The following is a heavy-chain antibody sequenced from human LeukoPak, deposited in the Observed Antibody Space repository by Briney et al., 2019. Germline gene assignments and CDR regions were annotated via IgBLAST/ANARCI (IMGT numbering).Heavy chain of an antibody. CDR2: INPGNGDR. V-gene: IGHV1-3*01. CDR1: GYTFTTYA. Sequence: ASVKVSCKASGYTFTTYAIHWVRQAPGQRLEWMGWINPGNGDRKYSQKFQGRVTMTEDTSTDTAYMELSSLRSEDTAVYYCATASVDAFDIWGQGTMVTVSS. CDR3: ATASVDAFDI. J-gene: IGHJ3*02.